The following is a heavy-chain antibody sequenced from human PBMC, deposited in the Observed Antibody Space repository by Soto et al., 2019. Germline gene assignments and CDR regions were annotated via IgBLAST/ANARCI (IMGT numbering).Heavy chain of an antibody. CDR1: GYTFTSFY. Sequence: ASVKVSCKASGYTFTSFYIHWVRQAPGQGLEWMGIINPSGGSTNYAQKFQGRVIVTSDTSTSTVYMELSSLKSEDTAVYYCARNLAAGDYWGQGTLVTVSS. V-gene: IGHV1-46*01. CDR2: INPSGGST. CDR3: ARNLAAGDY. D-gene: IGHD6-13*01. J-gene: IGHJ4*02.